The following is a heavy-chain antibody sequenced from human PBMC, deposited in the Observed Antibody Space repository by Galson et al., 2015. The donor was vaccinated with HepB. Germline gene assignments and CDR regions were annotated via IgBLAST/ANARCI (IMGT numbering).Heavy chain of an antibody. J-gene: IGHJ4*02. CDR1: EYTFTGYY. D-gene: IGHD7-27*01. CDR3: ARVSGDKGDRLIDF. V-gene: IGHV1-2*02. Sequence: SVKASCKASEYTFTGYYMHWVRQAPGQGLEWMGWINPNSGDTNYAQKFQGRVTMTRDTSTSTAYMEMSRLRSDDTDVYYCARVSGDKGDRLIDFWGQGTLVTVSS. CDR2: INPNSGDT.